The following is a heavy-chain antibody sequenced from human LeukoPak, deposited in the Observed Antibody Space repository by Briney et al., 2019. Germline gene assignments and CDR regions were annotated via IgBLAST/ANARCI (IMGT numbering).Heavy chain of an antibody. CDR3: AKDHDSSSWYGWFAPESPYNWFDP. J-gene: IGHJ5*02. Sequence: PGGSLRLSCAASGFTFSSYGMHWVRQAPGKGLEWVAVILSDGSKEFYTDSVKGRFTISRDNSKNTLYLQMNSLRAEDTAVYYCAKDHDSSSWYGWFAPESPYNWFDPWGQGTLVTVSS. CDR2: ILSDGSKE. CDR1: GFTFSSYG. V-gene: IGHV3-33*06. D-gene: IGHD6-13*01.